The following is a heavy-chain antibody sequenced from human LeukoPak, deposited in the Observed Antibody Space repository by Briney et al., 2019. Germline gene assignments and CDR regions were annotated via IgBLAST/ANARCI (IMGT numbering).Heavy chain of an antibody. D-gene: IGHD6-19*01. CDR1: GYTFTSYA. Sequence: GASVKVSCKASGYTFTSYAMNWVRQAPGQGLEWMGWINTNTGNPTYAQGFTGRFVFSLDTSVSTAYLQISSLKAEDTAVYYCARGARSIAVAGTAHWVDPWGQGTLVTVSS. V-gene: IGHV7-4-1*02. CDR2: INTNTGNP. CDR3: ARGARSIAVAGTAHWVDP. J-gene: IGHJ5*02.